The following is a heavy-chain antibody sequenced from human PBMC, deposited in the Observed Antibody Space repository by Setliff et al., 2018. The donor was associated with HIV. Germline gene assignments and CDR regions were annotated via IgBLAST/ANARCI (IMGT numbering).Heavy chain of an antibody. J-gene: IGHJ4*02. Sequence: ASVKVSCKASGISFSSYPISWVRQAPGQGLEWMGVFIPILGKVHYAQKFQGRVTITAGESTSTAYMGLSSLKSEDTAVYYCARGGAVELWFRYFDFWGQGTLVTVSS. CDR2: FIPILGKV. D-gene: IGHD3-16*02. CDR1: GISFSSYP. CDR3: ARGGAVELWFRYFDF. V-gene: IGHV1-69*10.